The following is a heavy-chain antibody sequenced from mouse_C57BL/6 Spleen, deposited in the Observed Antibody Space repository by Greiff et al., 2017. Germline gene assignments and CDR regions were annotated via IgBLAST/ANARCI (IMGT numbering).Heavy chain of an antibody. V-gene: IGHV1-64*01. CDR2: IHPNSGST. CDR3: ARAGYYDYDGDAMDY. CDR1: GYTFTSYW. D-gene: IGHD2-4*01. Sequence: VQLQQPGAELVKPGASVKLSCKASGYTFTSYWMHWVKQRPGQGLEWIGMIHPNSGSTNYNEKFKSKATLTVDKSSSTAYMQLSSLTSEDSAVYYCARAGYYDYDGDAMDYWGQGTSDTVSS. J-gene: IGHJ4*01.